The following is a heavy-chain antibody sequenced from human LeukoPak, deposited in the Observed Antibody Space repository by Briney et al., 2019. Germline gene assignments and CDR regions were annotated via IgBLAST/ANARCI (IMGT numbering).Heavy chain of an antibody. CDR2: VSYDGSNK. CDR1: GFTFSSYG. V-gene: IGHV3-30*03. Sequence: PGGSLRLSCAASGFTFSSYGMHWVRQAPGKGLEWVAVVSYDGSNKYYADSVKGRFTVSRDNSKNTLYLQMNSLRAEDTAVYYCSILTGSDFDYWGQGTLVTVSS. CDR3: SILTGSDFDY. J-gene: IGHJ4*02. D-gene: IGHD3-9*01.